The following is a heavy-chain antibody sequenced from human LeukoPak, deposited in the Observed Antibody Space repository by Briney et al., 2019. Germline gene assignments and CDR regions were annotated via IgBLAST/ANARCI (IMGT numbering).Heavy chain of an antibody. CDR3: AKDLFRDSSHPEYFQH. V-gene: IGHV3-23*01. D-gene: IGHD3-22*01. CDR2: IGAGGTFT. J-gene: IGHJ1*01. Sequence: GGSLRLSCTASGFTFSSYAMNWVRQAPGKGLEWVSGIGAGGTFTYYADSVKGRFTISRDNSRNTLYLQMNSLRADDTAVYYCAKDLFRDSSHPEYFQHWGQGTLVTVSS. CDR1: GFTFSSYA.